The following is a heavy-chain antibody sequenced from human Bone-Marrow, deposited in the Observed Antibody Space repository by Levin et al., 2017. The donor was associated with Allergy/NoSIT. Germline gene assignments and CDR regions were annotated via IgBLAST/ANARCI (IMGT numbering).Heavy chain of an antibody. CDR2: LSYDEGNK. V-gene: IGHV3-30*18. Sequence: LSLTCAASGFTFSDSGMHWVRQAPGKGLEWVAVLSYDEGNKYYPDPVKGRFTISRAFSKSTLYLQLNSLGAEETAVYYCANAQTYCSGGSCSFYYFDYWGQGTLVTVSS. D-gene: IGHD2-15*01. J-gene: IGHJ4*02. CDR3: ANAQTYCSGGSCSFYYFDY. CDR1: GFTFSDSG.